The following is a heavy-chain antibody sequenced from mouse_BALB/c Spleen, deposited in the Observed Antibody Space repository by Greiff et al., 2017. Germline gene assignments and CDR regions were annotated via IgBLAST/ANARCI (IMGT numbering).Heavy chain of an antibody. CDR3: ARGIYYYGSDWYFDV. CDR1: GYTFTSYN. CDR2: IYPGNGDT. D-gene: IGHD1-1*01. J-gene: IGHJ1*01. Sequence: QVQLQQPGAELVKPGASVKMSCKASGYTFTSYNMHWVKQTPGQGLEWIGAIYPGNGDTSYNQKFKGKATLTADKSSSTAYMQLSSLTSEDSAVYYCARGIYYYGSDWYFDVWGAGTTVTVSS. V-gene: IGHV1-12*01.